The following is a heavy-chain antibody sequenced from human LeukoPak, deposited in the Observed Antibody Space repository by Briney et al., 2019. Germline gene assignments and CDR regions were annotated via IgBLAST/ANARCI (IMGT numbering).Heavy chain of an antibody. CDR2: ISSSSSYI. CDR1: GFTFSSYS. Sequence: GGSLRLSCAASGFTFSSYSMNWVRQAPGKGLEWVSSISSSSSYIYYADSVKGRFTISRDNAKNSLYLQMNSLRAEDTAVCYCARDVIAAADYYYYYGMDVWGQGTTVTVSS. CDR3: ARDVIAAADYYYYYGMDV. D-gene: IGHD6-13*01. J-gene: IGHJ6*02. V-gene: IGHV3-21*01.